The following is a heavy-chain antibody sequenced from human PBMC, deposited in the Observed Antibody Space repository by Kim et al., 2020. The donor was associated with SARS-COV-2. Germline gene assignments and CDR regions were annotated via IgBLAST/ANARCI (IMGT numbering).Heavy chain of an antibody. Sequence: YNPSLKSRVPISVDTSKSQFSLKLSSVTAADTAVYYCARHEIAGTSDFDYWGQGTLVTVSS. J-gene: IGHJ4*02. D-gene: IGHD6-13*01. V-gene: IGHV4-39*01. CDR3: ARHEIAGTSDFDY.